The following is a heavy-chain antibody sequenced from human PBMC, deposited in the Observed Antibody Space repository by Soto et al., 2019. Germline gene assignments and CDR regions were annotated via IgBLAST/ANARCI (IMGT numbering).Heavy chain of an antibody. D-gene: IGHD4-17*01. V-gene: IGHV6-1*01. CDR2: TYYRSKWYN. CDR3: ARGETTVTLVFDY. Sequence: SQTLSLTCAISGDSVSSNSSAWNWIRPSPSRGLEWLGRTYYRSKWYNDYGVSVKSRITINPDTSKNQFSLQLNSVTPEDTAVYYCARGETTVTLVFDYWGQGTLVTVSS. CDR1: GDSVSSNSSA. J-gene: IGHJ4*02.